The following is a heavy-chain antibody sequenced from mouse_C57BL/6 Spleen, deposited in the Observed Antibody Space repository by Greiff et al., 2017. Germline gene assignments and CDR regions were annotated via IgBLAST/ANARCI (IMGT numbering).Heavy chain of an antibody. CDR2: IDPSDSET. CDR3: ARSDYYGSSPYFDY. CDR1: GYTFTSYW. D-gene: IGHD1-1*01. J-gene: IGHJ2*01. V-gene: IGHV1-52*01. Sequence: QVHVKQPGAELVRPGSSVKLSCKASGYTFTSYWMHWVKQRPIQGLEWIGNIDPSDSETHYNQKFKDKATLTVDKSSSTAYMQLSSLTSEDSAVYYCARSDYYGSSPYFDYWGQGTTLTVSS.